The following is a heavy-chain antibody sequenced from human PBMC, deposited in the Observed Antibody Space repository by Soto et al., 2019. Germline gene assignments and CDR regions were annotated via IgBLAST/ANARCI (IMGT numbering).Heavy chain of an antibody. CDR3: AKDPGWFGVSSWYFDY. V-gene: IGHV3-23*01. Sequence: PGGSLRLSCAASGFTFSSYAMSWVRRAPGKGLEWVSAISGSGGSTYYADSVKGRFTISRDNSKNTLYLQMNSLRAEDTAVYYCAKDPGWFGVSSWYFDYWGQGTLVTVSS. CDR1: GFTFSSYA. J-gene: IGHJ4*02. D-gene: IGHD3-10*01. CDR2: ISGSGGST.